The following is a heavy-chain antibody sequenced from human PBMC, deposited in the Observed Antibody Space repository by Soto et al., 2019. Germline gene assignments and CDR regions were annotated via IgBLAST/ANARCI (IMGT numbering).Heavy chain of an antibody. CDR1: GGSISSYY. CDR3: ARLEGLATISYYFDF. CDR2: IYYSGST. J-gene: IGHJ4*02. V-gene: IGHV4-59*08. Sequence: SETLSLTCTVSGGSISSYYWSWIRQPPGKGPEWIGYIYYSGSTNYNPSLKSRVTISVDTSKNQFSLKLSSVTAADSAVYFCARLEGLATISYYFDFWGQGALVTVSS. D-gene: IGHD3-9*01.